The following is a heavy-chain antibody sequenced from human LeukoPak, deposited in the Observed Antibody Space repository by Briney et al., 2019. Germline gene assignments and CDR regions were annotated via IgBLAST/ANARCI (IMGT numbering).Heavy chain of an antibody. CDR2: ISYDGSNK. CDR3: ARDLIAAAGTLDY. Sequence: GGSLRLSCAASGFTFSSYAMRWVRQAPGKGLEWVAVISYDGSNKYYADSVKGRFTISRDNSKNTLYLQMNSLRAEDTAVYYCARDLIAAAGTLDYWGQGTPVTVSS. V-gene: IGHV3-30*04. D-gene: IGHD6-13*01. J-gene: IGHJ4*02. CDR1: GFTFSSYA.